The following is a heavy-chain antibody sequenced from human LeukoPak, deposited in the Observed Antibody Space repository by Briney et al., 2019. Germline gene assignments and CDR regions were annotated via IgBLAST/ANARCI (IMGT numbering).Heavy chain of an antibody. Sequence: GGSLRLSCAVSGFTFSTYGVYWVRRAAGKGLEWVSSNSGGSSYYADSVKGRFIISRDNSRNTLYLQMNSLRAEDTAVYYRAKDLGSSGWYIDHWGQGTLVTVSS. CDR2: NSGGSS. J-gene: IGHJ4*02. D-gene: IGHD6-19*01. CDR3: AKDLGSSGWYIDH. V-gene: IGHV3-23*01. CDR1: GFTFSTYG.